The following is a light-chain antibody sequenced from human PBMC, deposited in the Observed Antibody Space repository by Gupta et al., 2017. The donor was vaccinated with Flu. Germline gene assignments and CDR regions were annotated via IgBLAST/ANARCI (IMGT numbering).Light chain of an antibody. CDR2: ENN. CDR3: GTWDTRLSAEV. CDR1: SSNIGNKF. Sequence: QSVLTQPPSASAAPGPKVTISCFGSSSNIGNKFVSWYQQSPGTAPKLLIYENNKRPSGIPDRFSGAKSGTSATLVITGLQTGDEADYYCGTWDTRLSAEVFGGGTKLTVL. V-gene: IGLV1-51*02. J-gene: IGLJ2*01.